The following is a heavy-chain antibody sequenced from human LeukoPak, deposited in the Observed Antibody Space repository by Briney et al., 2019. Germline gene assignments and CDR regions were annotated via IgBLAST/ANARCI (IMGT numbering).Heavy chain of an antibody. Sequence: NPSETLSLTCAVYGGSFSGYYWSWLRQPPGKGLEWVGEINHSGSTNYNPSLKSRVTISVDTSKNQFSLKLSSVTAADTAVYYCARGRIVVRANWFDPWGQGTLVTVSS. J-gene: IGHJ5*02. CDR3: ARGRIVVRANWFDP. V-gene: IGHV4-34*01. CDR2: INHSGST. CDR1: GGSFSGYY. D-gene: IGHD3-22*01.